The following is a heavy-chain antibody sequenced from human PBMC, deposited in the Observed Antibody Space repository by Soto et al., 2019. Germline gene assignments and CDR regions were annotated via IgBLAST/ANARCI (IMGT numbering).Heavy chain of an antibody. CDR2: IDYSGST. V-gene: IGHV4-59*12. CDR3: ARGGRMVRGVIRYYYYGMDV. Sequence: SETLSLTCTVSNDSIISSYWSWIRQSPGKGLEWIGNIDYSGSTKYNPSLKSRVTISVDTSKNQFSLKLSSVTAADTAVYYCARGGRMVRGVIRYYYYGMDVWGQGTTVTVSS. J-gene: IGHJ6*02. CDR1: NDSIISSY. D-gene: IGHD3-10*01.